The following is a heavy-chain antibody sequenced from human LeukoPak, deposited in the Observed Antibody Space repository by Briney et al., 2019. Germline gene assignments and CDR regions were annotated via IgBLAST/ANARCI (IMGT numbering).Heavy chain of an antibody. CDR2: IWYDGSNK. CDR1: GFTFSSYA. J-gene: IGHJ6*02. Sequence: GGSLRLSCAASGFTFSSYAMHWVRQAPGKGLEWVAVIWYDGSNKYYADSVKGRFTISRDNSKNTLYLQMNSLRAEDTAVYYCAREPNSGWPYYYYGMDVWGQGTTVTVSS. D-gene: IGHD6-19*01. V-gene: IGHV3-33*08. CDR3: AREPNSGWPYYYYGMDV.